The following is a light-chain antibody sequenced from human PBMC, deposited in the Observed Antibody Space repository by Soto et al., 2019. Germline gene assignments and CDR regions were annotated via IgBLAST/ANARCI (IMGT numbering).Light chain of an antibody. CDR2: VAS. CDR3: KHHTNRPRT. CDR1: QSVSSSY. Sequence: ALRRSPGERTSLSCRASQSVSSSYLAWYQQKPGQAPRLLIYVASTRATGIPARFSGSGSGPDFTHSFGSRQPADPPVCSWKHHTNRPRTFGQGTKVDIK. J-gene: IGKJ1*01. V-gene: IGKV3-15*01.